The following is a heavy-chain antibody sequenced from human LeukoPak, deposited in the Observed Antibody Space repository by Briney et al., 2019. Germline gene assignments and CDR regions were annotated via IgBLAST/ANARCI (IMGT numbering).Heavy chain of an antibody. CDR2: ISSSSSYI. J-gene: IGHJ4*02. CDR3: AKVLDGDYDSSGYYHFIDY. Sequence: GGSLRLSCAASGFTFSSYCMDWVRQTPGKGLEWVSSISSSSSYIYYADSVKGRFTISRDNSKNTLYLQMNSLRAEDTAVYYCAKVLDGDYDSSGYYHFIDYWGQGTLVTVSS. CDR1: GFTFSSYC. D-gene: IGHD3-22*01. V-gene: IGHV3-21*01.